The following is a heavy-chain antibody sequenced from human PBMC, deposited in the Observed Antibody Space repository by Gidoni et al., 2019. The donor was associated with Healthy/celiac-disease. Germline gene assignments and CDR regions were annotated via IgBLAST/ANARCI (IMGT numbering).Heavy chain of an antibody. J-gene: IGHJ4*02. Sequence: EVQLVESGGGLVQPGGSRRLCCAASGFTFSDQYMDWVRQAPGKGLEWVGRTRNKANSYTTEYAASVKGRFTISRDDSKNSLYLQMNSLKTEDTAVYYCARGATGWFGEFPSDYWGQGTLVTVSS. V-gene: IGHV3-72*01. CDR1: GFTFSDQY. D-gene: IGHD3-10*01. CDR3: ARGATGWFGEFPSDY. CDR2: TRNKANSYTT.